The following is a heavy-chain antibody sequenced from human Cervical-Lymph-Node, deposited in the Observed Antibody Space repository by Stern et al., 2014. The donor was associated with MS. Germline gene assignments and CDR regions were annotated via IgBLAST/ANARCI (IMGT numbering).Heavy chain of an antibody. Sequence: QVQLVESGAEVKKPGASGKVSCKASGYTRSSYYMHWVRQAPGKGLEWMGMITPGAGRTSYAEKFRGRVTMTKDTSTSTVIMELSSLRSEDTAVYFCARDLDNTDSNYEVVYWGQGTLVIVSS. CDR3: ARDLDNTDSNYEVVY. D-gene: IGHD4-11*01. CDR2: ITPGAGRT. V-gene: IGHV1-46*01. CDR1: GYTRSSYY. J-gene: IGHJ4*02.